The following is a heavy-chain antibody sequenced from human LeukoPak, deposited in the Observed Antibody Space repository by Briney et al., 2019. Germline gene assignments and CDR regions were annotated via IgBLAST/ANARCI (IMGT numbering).Heavy chain of an antibody. CDR2: IWYDGSNK. V-gene: IGHV3-33*06. CDR3: AKDGDRGDYYYYHYMDV. CDR1: GFTFSSYG. D-gene: IGHD3-10*01. J-gene: IGHJ6*03. Sequence: GGSLRLSCAASGFTFSSYGMHWVRQAPGKGLGWVAVIWYDGSNKYYVDSVKDRLTISRDDCKNTLYLQMNSLRAEDTAVYYCAKDGDRGDYYYYHYMDVWGKGTTVTVSS.